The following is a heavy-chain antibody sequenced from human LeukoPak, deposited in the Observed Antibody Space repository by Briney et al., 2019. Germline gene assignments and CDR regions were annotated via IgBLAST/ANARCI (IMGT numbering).Heavy chain of an antibody. CDR2: VYLGDSDT. CDR1: GYSFTSYW. V-gene: IGHV5-51*01. D-gene: IGHD3-10*01. Sequence: NRGESLKISCKGSGYSFTSYWIGWVRQMPGKGLEWMGIVYLGDSDTRYSPSFQGQVTISADKSISTAYLQWSSLKASDTAMYYCARPAMVRGVIDAFDIWGQGTMVTVSS. J-gene: IGHJ3*02. CDR3: ARPAMVRGVIDAFDI.